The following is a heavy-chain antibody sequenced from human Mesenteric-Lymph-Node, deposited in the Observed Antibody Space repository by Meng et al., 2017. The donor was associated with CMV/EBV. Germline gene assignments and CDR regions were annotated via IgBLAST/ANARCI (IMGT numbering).Heavy chain of an antibody. CDR3: ARDMSGSYYDFWSGYQYYYGMDV. J-gene: IGHJ6*02. Sequence: SETLSLTCTVSGYSISSGYYWGWIRQPPGKGLEWIGEINHSGSTNYNPSLKSRVTISVDTSKNQFSLKLSSVTAADTAVYYCARDMSGSYYDFWSGYQYYYGMDVWGQGTTVTVSS. CDR2: INHSGST. CDR1: GYSISSGYY. D-gene: IGHD3-3*01. V-gene: IGHV4-38-2*02.